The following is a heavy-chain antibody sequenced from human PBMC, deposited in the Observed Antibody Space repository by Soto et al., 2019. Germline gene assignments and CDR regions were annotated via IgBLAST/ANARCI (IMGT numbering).Heavy chain of an antibody. Sequence: QVQLVESGGGLVKPGGSLRLSCAASGFTFSDHYMSWIRQAPGKGLEWVSFISSSSNTIYYADSVKGRFTISRDNAKRSLYLQMNSPRAEDTAVYYCARFGSTMYIDDWGQGTLVTVS. D-gene: IGHD3-10*01. J-gene: IGHJ4*02. CDR2: ISSSSNTI. CDR1: GFTFSDHY. CDR3: ARFGSTMYIDD. V-gene: IGHV3-11*01.